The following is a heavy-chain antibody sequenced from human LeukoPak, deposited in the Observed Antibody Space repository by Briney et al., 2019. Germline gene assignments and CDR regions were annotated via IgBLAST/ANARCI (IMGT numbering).Heavy chain of an antibody. CDR2: INAGNGNT. J-gene: IGHJ5*01. V-gene: IGHV1-3*01. D-gene: IGHD6-19*01. CDR3: ARGRSPVAGSLDS. Sequence: ASVKVSCKASGYTFTSYGMHWVRQAPGQRLEWMGWINAGNGNTKYSQKLQDRVTITRDTSASTAYMELSSLRSEDTAVYYCARGRSPVAGSLDSWGHGTLVTVSS. CDR1: GYTFTSYG.